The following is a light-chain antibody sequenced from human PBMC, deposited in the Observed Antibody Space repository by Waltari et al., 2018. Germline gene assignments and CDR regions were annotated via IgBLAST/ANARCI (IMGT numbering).Light chain of an antibody. J-gene: IGKJ1*01. CDR2: RAS. CDR3: QQYNIWPWT. CDR1: QSAKTS. V-gene: IGKV3D-15*01. Sequence: EVVMTQSPATLSVSPGERVSLSCRAIQSAKTSLAWYQQKPGQAPRLLIYRASTRAAGVPDRFSGSGSGTEFTLTISSLQSEDSAIYYCQQYNIWPWTFGPGTNVDIK.